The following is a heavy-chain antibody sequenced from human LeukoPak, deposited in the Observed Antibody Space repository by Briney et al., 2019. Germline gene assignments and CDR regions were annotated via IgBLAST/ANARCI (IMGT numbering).Heavy chain of an antibody. V-gene: IGHV3-23*01. CDR1: GLTFNNYA. J-gene: IGHJ6*02. Sequence: GGSLRLSCAVSGLTFNNYAMSWVRQAPGKGLEWVSAISKSGDHTYYAASAKGRFTIYRDNSKNTQYLQMNSLRAEDTAVYYCATSWGPDTSAFRWGRDGMDVWGQGTMVIVS. CDR2: ISKSGDHT. D-gene: IGHD3-16*01. CDR3: ATSWGPDTSAFRWGRDGMDV.